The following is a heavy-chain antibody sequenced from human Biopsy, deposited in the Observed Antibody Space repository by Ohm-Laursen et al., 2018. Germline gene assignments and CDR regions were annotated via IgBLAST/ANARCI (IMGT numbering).Heavy chain of an antibody. CDR1: GGSISSYY. D-gene: IGHD1-26*01. Sequence: SDTLSLTCTVSGGSISSYYWSWIRQPPGRGLEWIGYIYYTGGTNYNPSLKSRATISVDTSMNHLSLRLTSVTAADTAVYYCARHAPSYSGSYWRYFDLWGRGTLVTVSS. CDR2: IYYTGGT. V-gene: IGHV4-59*08. J-gene: IGHJ2*01. CDR3: ARHAPSYSGSYWRYFDL.